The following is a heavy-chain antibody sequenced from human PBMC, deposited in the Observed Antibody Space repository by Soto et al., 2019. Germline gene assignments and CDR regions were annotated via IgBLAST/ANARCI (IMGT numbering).Heavy chain of an antibody. Sequence: GGSLRLSCVASGFTFSTYWMSWVRQAPGKGLEWVANIKKDGSEKYYVDSLKGRFTISRDNAKNSLYLQMNSLRAEDTAVYYCARDLITSWYAGMDVWGQGTTVTVSS. D-gene: IGHD6-13*01. V-gene: IGHV3-7*03. J-gene: IGHJ6*02. CDR3: ARDLITSWYAGMDV. CDR1: GFTFSTYW. CDR2: IKKDGSEK.